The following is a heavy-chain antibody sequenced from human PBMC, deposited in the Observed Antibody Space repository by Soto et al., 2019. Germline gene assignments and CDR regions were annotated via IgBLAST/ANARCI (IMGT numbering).Heavy chain of an antibody. J-gene: IGHJ4*02. CDR3: ARESVKVPAAMDHFAY. CDR1: GFTFSSYS. V-gene: IGHV3-48*02. Sequence: EVQLVESGGGLVQPGGSLRLSCAASGFTFSSYSMNWVRQAPGKGLEWVSYISSSSSTIYYADSVKGRFTISRDNAKNSLYLQMNSLRDEDTAVYYCARESVKVPAAMDHFAYWGQGTLVTVSS. CDR2: ISSSSSTI. D-gene: IGHD2-2*01.